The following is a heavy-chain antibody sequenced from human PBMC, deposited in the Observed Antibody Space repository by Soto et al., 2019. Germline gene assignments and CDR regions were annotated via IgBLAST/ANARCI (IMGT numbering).Heavy chain of an antibody. CDR1: GFTFSSYW. J-gene: IGHJ6*02. D-gene: IGHD2-21*01. CDR2: INSDGSST. CDR3: AREVWYYYGMDV. V-gene: IGHV3-74*01. Sequence: GESLKISCAASGFTFSSYWMHWVRQAPGKGLVWVSRINSDGSSTSYADSVKGRFTISRDNAKNTLYLQMNSLRAEDTAVYYCAREVWYYYGMDVWGQGTTVTVSS.